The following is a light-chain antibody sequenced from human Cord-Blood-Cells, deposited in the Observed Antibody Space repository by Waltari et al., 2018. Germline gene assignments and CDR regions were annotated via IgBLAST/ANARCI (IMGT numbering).Light chain of an antibody. V-gene: IGLV1-40*01. CDR1: SSNIGAGYD. Sequence: QSVLTQPPSVSGAPGQRVTISCTGSSSNIGAGYDVHWYQQLPGTAPKLLIYGNSNRPSGCPDRFSGSKSGASASRAITGLQAEDEADYYCQSYDSSLSGVVFGGGTKLTVL. J-gene: IGLJ2*01. CDR3: QSYDSSLSGVV. CDR2: GNS.